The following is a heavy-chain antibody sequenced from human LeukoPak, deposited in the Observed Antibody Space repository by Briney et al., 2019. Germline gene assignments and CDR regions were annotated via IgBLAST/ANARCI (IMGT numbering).Heavy chain of an antibody. J-gene: IGHJ5*02. D-gene: IGHD3-10*01. Sequence: SETLSLTCTVSGLSISNYYWNWIRQPPGKGLEWIGYIYYSGTTNYNPSLKSRVSMSVDTSKNQFSLKLSSVTAADTAVYYCARQFYTATVLFWFDLWGQGTLVTVSS. CDR3: ARQFYTATVLFWFDL. V-gene: IGHV4-59*08. CDR2: IYYSGTT. CDR1: GLSISNYY.